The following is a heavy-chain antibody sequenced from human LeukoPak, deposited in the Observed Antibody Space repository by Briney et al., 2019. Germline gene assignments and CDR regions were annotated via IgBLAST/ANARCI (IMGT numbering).Heavy chain of an antibody. V-gene: IGHV4-59*01. D-gene: IGHD3-10*01. CDR2: IYYSGST. Sequence: SETLSLTCTVSGGSISSYYWSWIRQPPGKGLEWIGYIYYSGSTNYKPSLKSRVTISVDTSKNQFSVKLSSVTAADTAVYYCARSYGSGRPYNYYYMDVWGKGTTVTVSS. CDR3: ARSYGSGRPYNYYYMDV. J-gene: IGHJ6*03. CDR1: GGSISSYY.